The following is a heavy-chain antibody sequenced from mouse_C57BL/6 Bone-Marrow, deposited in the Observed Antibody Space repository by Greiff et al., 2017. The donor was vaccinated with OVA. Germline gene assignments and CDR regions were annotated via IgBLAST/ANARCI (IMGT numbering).Heavy chain of an antibody. V-gene: IGHV1-9*01. CDR3: AKDYDGGGYFDY. Sequence: VQLQESGAELMKPGASVKLSCKATGYTFTGYWIEWVKQRPGHGLEWIGEILLGMGRTNYKEKFKGKATFTAATSSNTAYMPLSSLTTEDSAIYYCAKDYDGGGYFDYWGQGTTLTVSS. D-gene: IGHD2-4*01. CDR2: ILLGMGRT. J-gene: IGHJ2*01. CDR1: GYTFTGYW.